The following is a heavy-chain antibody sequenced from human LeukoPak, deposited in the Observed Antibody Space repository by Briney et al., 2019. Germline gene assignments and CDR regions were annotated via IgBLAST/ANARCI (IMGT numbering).Heavy chain of an antibody. Sequence: ASVGVACKTSGYTLTSYGITWVRQAPGQGLEWMGWISGYNGHTDYAQNLQGRVTMTIDTSTSTAYMELTRLRSDDTAVYYCARKIAGVWFDPWGQGTLATVSS. CDR1: GYTLTSYG. CDR2: ISGYNGHT. D-gene: IGHD6-13*01. V-gene: IGHV1-18*01. CDR3: ARKIAGVWFDP. J-gene: IGHJ5*02.